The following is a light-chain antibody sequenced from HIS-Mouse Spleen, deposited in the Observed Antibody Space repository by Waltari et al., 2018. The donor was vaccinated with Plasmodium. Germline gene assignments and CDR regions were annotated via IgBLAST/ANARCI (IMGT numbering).Light chain of an antibody. J-gene: IGLJ3*02. V-gene: IGLV3-27*01. CDR1: VLAKKY. CDR3: YSAADNNRV. Sequence: SYELTQPSSVSVSPGQTARITCPGDVLAKKYARGFQQKPGQAPVLVIYKDSERPSVIPERFSGSSSGTTVTLTISGAQVEDEADYYCYSAADNNRVFGGGTKLTVL. CDR2: KDS.